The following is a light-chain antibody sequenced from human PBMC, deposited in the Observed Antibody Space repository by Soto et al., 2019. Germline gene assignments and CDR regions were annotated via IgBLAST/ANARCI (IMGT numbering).Light chain of an antibody. CDR1: SGHSNYA. V-gene: IGLV4-69*01. CDR2: VNSGGSH. Sequence: QLVLTQSPSASASLGASVKLTCTLSSGHSNYAIAWHQQQPEKGPRYLMKVNSGGSHIKGDGIPDRFSGSSSGAERYLFISSLQSEDEADYYCQPWGTGSAIVVVGGGTQLTVL. CDR3: QPWGTGSAIVV. J-gene: IGLJ7*01.